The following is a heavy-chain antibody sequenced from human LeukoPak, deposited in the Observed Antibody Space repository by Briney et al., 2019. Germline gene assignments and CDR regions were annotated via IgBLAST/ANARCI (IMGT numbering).Heavy chain of an antibody. V-gene: IGHV4-34*01. D-gene: IGHD4-17*01. CDR1: GGSFSGYY. CDR2: INHSGST. Sequence: SETLSLTCAVYGGSFSGYYWSWIRQPPGKGLEWIGEINHSGSTNYNPSLKSRVTISVDTSKNQFSLKLSSVTAADTAVYYCAKEWKLYGDPRPTADWGQGTLVTVSS. J-gene: IGHJ4*02. CDR3: AKEWKLYGDPRPTAD.